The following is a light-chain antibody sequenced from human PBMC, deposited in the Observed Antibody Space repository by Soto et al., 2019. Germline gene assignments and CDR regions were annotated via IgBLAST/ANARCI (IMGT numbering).Light chain of an antibody. J-gene: IGKJ3*01. CDR1: QSVSRN. CDR3: QQYNNWPPRT. V-gene: IGKV3-15*01. CDR2: GAS. Sequence: EIVMTQSPATLSVSPGERATLSCRASQSVSRNLAWYQQKPGQAPRLLIYGASTRATGIPARFSGSGSGTEFTLTLSSLQSEDFAVYYCQQYNNWPPRTFGPGTKVDIK.